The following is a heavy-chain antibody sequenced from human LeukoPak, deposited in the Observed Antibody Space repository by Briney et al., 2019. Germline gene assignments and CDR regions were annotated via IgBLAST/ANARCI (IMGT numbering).Heavy chain of an antibody. D-gene: IGHD3-16*02. CDR2: ISGSSSYR. CDR1: GFTFSSYN. Sequence: PGGTLRLSCAASGFTFSSYNMNWVRQAPGKGLEWVSSISGSSSYRYYSDSVKGRFTISRDNAKNSLYLQMNSLRAEDTAVYYCARDSHDNVWGSYRDANWFDPWGQGTLVTVSA. V-gene: IGHV3-21*01. J-gene: IGHJ5*02. CDR3: ARDSHDNVWGSYRDANWFDP.